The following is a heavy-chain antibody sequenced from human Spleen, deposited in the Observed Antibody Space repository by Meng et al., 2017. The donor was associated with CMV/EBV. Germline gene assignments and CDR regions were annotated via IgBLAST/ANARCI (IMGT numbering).Heavy chain of an antibody. D-gene: IGHD3-10*01. CDR2: ISWNSGSI. CDR1: GFTFDDYA. V-gene: IGHV3-9*01. CDR3: AKDRIMYYYGSGSADY. Sequence: LSLTCAASGFTFDDYAMHWVRQAPGKGLEWVSGISWNSGSIGYADSVKGRFTISRDNAKNSLYLQMNSLRAEDTALYYCAKDRIMYYYGSGSADYWGQGTLVTVSS. J-gene: IGHJ4*02.